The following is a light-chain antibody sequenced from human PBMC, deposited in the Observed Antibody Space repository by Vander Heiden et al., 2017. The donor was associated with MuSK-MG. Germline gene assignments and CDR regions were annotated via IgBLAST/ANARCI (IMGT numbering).Light chain of an antibody. J-gene: IGKJ5*01. CDR2: AAS. CDR1: QGISSF. V-gene: IGKV1-9*01. CDR3: QHLNSYPIT. Sequence: DIQLTQSPSFLSASVGDRVTITCRASQGISSFLGWYQQKPGKAPKLLIYAASTLQNGVPSRFSGSGSGADFTLTIRNLQPEDFATYYCQHLNSYPITFGQWTRLEIK.